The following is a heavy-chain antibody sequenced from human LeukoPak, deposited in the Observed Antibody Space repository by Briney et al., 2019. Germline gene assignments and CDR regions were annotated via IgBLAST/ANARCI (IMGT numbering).Heavy chain of an antibody. CDR1: GFTFTSHA. V-gene: IGHV3-23*01. CDR3: AKGGFNYPGY. Sequence: GGSLRLSCAASGFTFTSHAMTWVRQAPGKGLEWVSGISASGGNTFYADAVKGRFTISRDNSMNTLYLQMNSLRADDTALYYCAKGGFNYPGYWGQGTLVTVSS. J-gene: IGHJ4*02. D-gene: IGHD5-18*01. CDR2: ISASGGNT.